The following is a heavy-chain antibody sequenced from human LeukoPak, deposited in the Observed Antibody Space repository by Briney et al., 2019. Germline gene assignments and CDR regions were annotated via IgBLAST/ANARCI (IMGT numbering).Heavy chain of an antibody. CDR3: ARGYYYGSGSYYGLDV. D-gene: IGHD3-10*01. Sequence: SETLSLTCTVSGGSISSYYWTWLRQPPGKGLEWIGYIYYSGSTNYNPSLKSRVTISVDTSKNQFSLKLSSVTAADTAVYYCARGYYYGSGSYYGLDVWGKGTTVTVSS. V-gene: IGHV4-59*01. CDR2: IYYSGST. J-gene: IGHJ6*04. CDR1: GGSISSYY.